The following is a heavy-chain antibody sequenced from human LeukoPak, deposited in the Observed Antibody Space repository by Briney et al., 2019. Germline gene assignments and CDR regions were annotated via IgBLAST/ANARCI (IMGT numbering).Heavy chain of an antibody. CDR3: ARDRAGRQSWVEFDL. V-gene: IGHV3-53*05. CDR2: IYDDGRP. D-gene: IGHD3-10*01. CDR1: GLTVSTAL. J-gene: IGHJ5*02. Sequence: HPGGSLRLTCRVSGLTVSTALMDWVRQAPGKGLEWVSLIYDDGRPVYAASVKGPFTISRDTSKNMVYLQINSLGAEDSAIYSCARDRAGRQSWVEFDLWGQGTLVTVSS.